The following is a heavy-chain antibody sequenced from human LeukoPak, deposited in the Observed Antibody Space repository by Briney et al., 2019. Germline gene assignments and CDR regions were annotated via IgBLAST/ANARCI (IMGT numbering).Heavy chain of an antibody. V-gene: IGHV1-69*06. J-gene: IGHJ6*03. CDR1: GGTFSSYA. Sequence: SVKASCKASGGTFSSYAISWVRQAPGQGLEWMGGIIPIFGTANYAQKFQGRVTITADKSTSTAYMELSSLRSEDTAVYYCASFGGNYYYYMDVWGKGTTVTVSS. D-gene: IGHD3-3*01. CDR3: ASFGGNYYYYMDV. CDR2: IIPIFGTA.